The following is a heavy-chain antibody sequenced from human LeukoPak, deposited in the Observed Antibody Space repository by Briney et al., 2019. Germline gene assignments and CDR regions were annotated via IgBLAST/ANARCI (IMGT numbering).Heavy chain of an antibody. CDR2: IYYSGST. CDR1: GGSVSSSNYY. V-gene: IGHV4-61*01. J-gene: IGHJ5*02. D-gene: IGHD2-21*02. CDR3: ARVGDCGGDCYSVDWFDP. Sequence: SETLSLTCTVSGGSVSSSNYYWSWIRQPPGKGLQWIGYIYYSGSTNYNPSLKSRVTISVDTSKNQFSLKLSSVTAADTAVYYCARVGDCGGDCYSVDWFDPWGQGTLVTVSS.